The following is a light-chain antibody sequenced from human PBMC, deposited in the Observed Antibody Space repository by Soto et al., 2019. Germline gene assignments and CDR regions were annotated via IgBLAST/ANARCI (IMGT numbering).Light chain of an antibody. CDR1: SSNIVTYA. Sequence: QSVLTQPPSASGTPGQRVSMSCSGSSSNIVTYAVGWYQHLPGTAPKLLIYSDNQRPSGVPDRFSGSKSGTSASLAISGLQSADEADYYCASWDDSLNGPVFGGGTKVTAL. CDR2: SDN. V-gene: IGLV1-44*01. J-gene: IGLJ3*02. CDR3: ASWDDSLNGPV.